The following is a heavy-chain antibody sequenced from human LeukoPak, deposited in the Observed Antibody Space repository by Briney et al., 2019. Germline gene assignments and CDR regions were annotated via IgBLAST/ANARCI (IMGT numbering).Heavy chain of an antibody. CDR2: IYHSGST. D-gene: IGHD2-21*02. J-gene: IGHJ6*02. Sequence: SQTLSLTCTVSGGSISSGGYYWSWIRQPPGKGLEWIGYIYHSGSTYYNPSLKSRVTISVDTSKNQFSLKLSSVTAADTAVYYCARAYCGGDCYYYPGRYYYYYGMDVWGQGTTVTVSS. V-gene: IGHV4-30-2*01. CDR1: GGSISSGGYY. CDR3: ARAYCGGDCYYYPGRYYYYYGMDV.